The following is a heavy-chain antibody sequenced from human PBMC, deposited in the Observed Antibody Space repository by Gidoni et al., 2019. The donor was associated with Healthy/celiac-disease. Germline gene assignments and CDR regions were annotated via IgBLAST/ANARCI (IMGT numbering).Heavy chain of an antibody. CDR2: ISWNSGSI. CDR1: GFTFDDYA. V-gene: IGHV3-9*01. CDR3: AKDTGSSWYYFDY. J-gene: IGHJ4*02. Sequence: EVQLVESGGGLVQPGRSLRLSCAAPGFTFDDYAMHWVRQAPGKGLEWVSGISWNSGSIGYADSVKGRFTISRDNAKNSLYLQMNSLRAEDTALYYCAKDTGSSWYYFDYWGQGTLVTVSS. D-gene: IGHD6-13*01.